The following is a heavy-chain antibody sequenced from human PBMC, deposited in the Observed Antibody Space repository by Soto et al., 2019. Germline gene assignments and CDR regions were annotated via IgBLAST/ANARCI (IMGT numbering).Heavy chain of an antibody. J-gene: IGHJ4*02. Sequence: WWSLRLSCSASVFIFNNAWMSWFRQAPGKGLEWVGRIKSRTDGGTTDYAAPVKGRFTISRDDSKNTLYLQMSGLKTEDTAVYYCTTVAPPSYQLDYWGQGTLVTVSS. CDR3: TTVAPPSYQLDY. CDR1: VFIFNNAW. CDR2: IKSRTDGGTT. D-gene: IGHD2-2*01. V-gene: IGHV3-15*01.